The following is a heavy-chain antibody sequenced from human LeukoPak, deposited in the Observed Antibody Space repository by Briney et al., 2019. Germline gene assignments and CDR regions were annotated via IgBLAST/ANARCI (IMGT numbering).Heavy chain of an antibody. D-gene: IGHD6-13*01. J-gene: IGHJ4*02. CDR1: GFTFSNYD. V-gene: IGHV3-13*01. Sequence: GGSLRLSCAASGFTFSNYDMHWVRQAAGKGLEWVSGIGTAGDTYYPASVKGRFTISRENAKNHLYLQMNSMSAADTAVYYCASSPGYSSSWYVIDYGGQGTLVTVSS. CDR3: ASSPGYSSSWYVIDY. CDR2: IGTAGDT.